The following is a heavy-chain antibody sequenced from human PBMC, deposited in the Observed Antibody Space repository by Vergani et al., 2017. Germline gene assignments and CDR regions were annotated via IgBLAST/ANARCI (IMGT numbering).Heavy chain of an antibody. V-gene: IGHV3-43D*04. Sequence: EVQLVESGGGLVQPGGSLRLSCAASGFTFDDYAMHWVRPAPGKGLEWVSLIRWDGGSTYYAASVKGRFTISRDNSKNSLYLQMNSLRAEDTALYYCAKEGGLSYYDSSGYRAPYYFDYWGQGTLVTVSS. J-gene: IGHJ4*02. CDR1: GFTFDDYA. CDR3: AKEGGLSYYDSSGYRAPYYFDY. CDR2: IRWDGGST. D-gene: IGHD3-22*01.